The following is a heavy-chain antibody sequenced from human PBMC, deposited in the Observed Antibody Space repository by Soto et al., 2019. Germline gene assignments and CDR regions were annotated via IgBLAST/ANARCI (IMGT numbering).Heavy chain of an antibody. CDR3: ARGDGDNYDGHGYLALH. J-gene: IGHJ4*02. V-gene: IGHV3-74*01. CDR1: GFTFSSYW. D-gene: IGHD3-22*01. CDR2: INIDGIT. Sequence: GSLRLSCAASGFTFSSYWMHWVRQAPGKGLVWVSRINIDGITSYADSVKGRFTISRDNAKNTLYLQMNTLGAGDTAVYYCARGDGDNYDGHGYLALHWGQGTLVTVSS.